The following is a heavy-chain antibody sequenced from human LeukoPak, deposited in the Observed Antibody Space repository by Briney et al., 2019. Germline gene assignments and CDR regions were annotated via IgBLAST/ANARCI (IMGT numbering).Heavy chain of an antibody. CDR2: ISAYNGNT. CDR1: GYTFTSYG. V-gene: IGHV1-18*01. D-gene: IGHD6-19*01. CDR3: ATGRGWINPRGVDY. J-gene: IGHJ4*02. Sequence: ASVKVSCKASGYTFTSYGISWVRQAPGQGLEWMGWISAYNGNTNYAQKLQGRVTMTTDTSTSTAYMELRSLRSEDTAVYYCATGRGWINPRGVDYWGQGTLVTVSS.